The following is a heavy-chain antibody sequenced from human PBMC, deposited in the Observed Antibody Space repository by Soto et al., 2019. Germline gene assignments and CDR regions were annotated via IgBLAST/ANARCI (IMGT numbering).Heavy chain of an antibody. V-gene: IGHV1-2*04. J-gene: IGHJ4*02. CDR3: ARAPSIYSAYAEGYFDY. CDR2: INPNSGGT. Sequence: ASVKVSCKASGYTFTGYYVHWVRQAPGQGLEWMGWINPNSGGTNYAQKFQGWVTMTRDTSISTAYMELSRLRSDDTAVYYCARAPSIYSAYAEGYFDYWGQGTLVTVSS. D-gene: IGHD5-12*01. CDR1: GYTFTGYY.